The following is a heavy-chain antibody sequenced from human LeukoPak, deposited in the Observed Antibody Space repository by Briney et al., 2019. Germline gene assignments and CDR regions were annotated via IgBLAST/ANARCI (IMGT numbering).Heavy chain of an antibody. J-gene: IGHJ3*02. CDR2: IYHSGST. Sequence: SETLSLTCAVSGGSISSGGYSWSWIRQPPGKGLEWIGYIYHSGSTYYNPSLKSRVTISVDTSKNQFSLKLSSVTAADTAVYYCARLLRYYYGSGSYYAFDIWGQGTMVTVSS. V-gene: IGHV4-30-2*01. D-gene: IGHD3-10*01. CDR1: GGSISSGGYS. CDR3: ARLLRYYYGSGSYYAFDI.